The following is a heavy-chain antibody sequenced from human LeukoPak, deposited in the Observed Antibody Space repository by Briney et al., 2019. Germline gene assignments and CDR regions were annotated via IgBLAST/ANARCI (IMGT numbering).Heavy chain of an antibody. J-gene: IGHJ6*02. CDR1: GFTFSSYT. CDR3: ARRQYSGSSEVDGMDV. V-gene: IGHV3-30-3*01. D-gene: IGHD6-6*01. CDR2: ISYDGSHK. Sequence: GRSLRLSCEVSGFTFSSYTFYWIRQAPGKGLEWLAVISYDGSHKYYADTVKGRFTISRDNSKNTLYLQMNSLRVDDTAVYHCARRQYSGSSEVDGMDVWGQGTTVIVSS.